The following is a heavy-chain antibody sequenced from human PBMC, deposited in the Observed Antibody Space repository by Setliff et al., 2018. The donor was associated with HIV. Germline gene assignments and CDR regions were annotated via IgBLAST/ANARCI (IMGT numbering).Heavy chain of an antibody. CDR3: ARRQSSGWYHYFDY. Sequence: PSETLSLTCTVSGYSISSGYYWGWIRQPPGKGLEWIGSIYHSGSTYYNPSLKSRVTISVDTSKNQFSLKLSSVTAADTAVYYCARRQSSGWYHYFDYWGQGTLVTVSS. D-gene: IGHD6-19*01. V-gene: IGHV4-38-2*02. CDR2: IYHSGST. CDR1: GYSISSGYY. J-gene: IGHJ4*02.